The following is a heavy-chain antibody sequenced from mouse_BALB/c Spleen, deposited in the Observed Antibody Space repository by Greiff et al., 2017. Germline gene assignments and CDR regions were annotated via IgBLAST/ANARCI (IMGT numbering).Heavy chain of an antibody. J-gene: IGHJ4*01. Sequence: QVQLQQSGPGLVAPSQSLSITCTVSGFSLTSYGVHWVRQPPGKGLECLGVIWAGGSINYNSALMSRLSISKDNSKGQVFLKMNSLQTDDTAMYYCARTDYDGAMDYWGQGTSVTVSA. V-gene: IGHV2-9*02. CDR2: IWAGGSI. CDR1: GFSLTSYG. CDR3: ARTDYDGAMDY. D-gene: IGHD2-4*01.